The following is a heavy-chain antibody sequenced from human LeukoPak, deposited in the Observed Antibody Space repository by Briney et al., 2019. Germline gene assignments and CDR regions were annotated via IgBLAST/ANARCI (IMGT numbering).Heavy chain of an antibody. CDR1: GFTFSSYA. Sequence: GGSLRLSCAASGFTFSSYAMSWVRQAPGKGLEWVSAISGSGGSTYYADSVKGRFTISRDNSKNTLYLQMNSLRAEDTAVYYCAKIYDSSGYFKIFDYWGQGTLVTVSS. V-gene: IGHV3-23*01. CDR2: ISGSGGST. J-gene: IGHJ4*02. D-gene: IGHD3-22*01. CDR3: AKIYDSSGYFKIFDY.